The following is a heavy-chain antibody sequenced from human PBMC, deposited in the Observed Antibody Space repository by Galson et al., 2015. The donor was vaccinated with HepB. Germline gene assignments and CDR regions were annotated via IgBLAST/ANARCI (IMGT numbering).Heavy chain of an antibody. J-gene: IGHJ6*02. CDR3: ASSGGADCSCTSCYTGDPLPPSYYGMDV. D-gene: IGHD2-2*02. V-gene: IGHV1-69*13. CDR2: IIPIFGSG. CDR1: GGAFSSYT. Sequence: SVKVSCKASGGAFSSYTISWVRQAPGQGLEWMGGIIPIFGSGNYAQKFQGRVTITADESTSTTYMELRSLRSEDTAVYYCASSGGADCSCTSCYTGDPLPPSYYGMDVWGQGTTVTVSS.